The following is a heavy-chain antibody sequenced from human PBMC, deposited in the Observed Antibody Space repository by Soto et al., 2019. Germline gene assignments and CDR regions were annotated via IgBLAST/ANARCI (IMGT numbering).Heavy chain of an antibody. Sequence: QITLKESGPTLVKPTQTLTLTRTFSGFSLSTSGVGVGWIRQPPGKALEWLALIYWDDDKRYSPSLKSRLTITKDTSKNQVVLTMTNMDPVDTATYYCAHAWGYDILTGYYPNWFDPWGQGTLVTVSS. CDR2: IYWDDDK. CDR1: GFSLSTSGVG. CDR3: AHAWGYDILTGYYPNWFDP. J-gene: IGHJ5*02. V-gene: IGHV2-5*02. D-gene: IGHD3-9*01.